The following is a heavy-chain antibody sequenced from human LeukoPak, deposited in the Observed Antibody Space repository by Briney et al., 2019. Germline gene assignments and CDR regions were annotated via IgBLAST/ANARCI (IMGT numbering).Heavy chain of an antibody. CDR1: GFTFSDYH. J-gene: IGHJ4*02. CDR2: ISPGGGNI. Sequence: GGSLRLSCAASGFTFSDYHMIWIRQAPGKGLEWISYISPGGGNIYLADSVKGRFTLSRDNAKNSLYLQMNSLTAEDTAVYYCASGRDIAVAGPGGYFDYWGQGTLVTVSS. CDR3: ASGRDIAVAGPGGYFDY. D-gene: IGHD6-19*01. V-gene: IGHV3-11*01.